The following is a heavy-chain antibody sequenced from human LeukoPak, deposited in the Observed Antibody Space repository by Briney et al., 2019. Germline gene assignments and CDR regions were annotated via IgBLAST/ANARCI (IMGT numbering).Heavy chain of an antibody. D-gene: IGHD5/OR15-5a*01. Sequence: GGSLRLSCAASGFTVSSNYMSWVRQAPGKGLEWVSVIYSGGSTYYADSVKGRFTISRDSSKNTLYLQMNSLRAEDTAVYYCARDSLGMSTLDSWGQGTLVTVSS. V-gene: IGHV3-53*01. CDR1: GFTVSSNY. CDR3: ARDSLGMSTLDS. J-gene: IGHJ4*02. CDR2: IYSGGST.